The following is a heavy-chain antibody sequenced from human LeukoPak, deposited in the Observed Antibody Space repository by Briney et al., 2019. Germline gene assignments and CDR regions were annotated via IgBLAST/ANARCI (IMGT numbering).Heavy chain of an antibody. CDR2: IIPIFGIA. CDR3: ARDMDSSGWKDA. V-gene: IGHV1-69*04. J-gene: IGHJ6*02. CDR1: GGTFSSYA. Sequence: GASVKVSCKASGGTFSSYAISWVRQAPGQGLEWMGRIIPIFGIANYAQKFQGRVTITADKSTSTAYMELSSLISEDTAVYYCARDMDSSGWKDAWGQGTTVTVSS. D-gene: IGHD3-22*01.